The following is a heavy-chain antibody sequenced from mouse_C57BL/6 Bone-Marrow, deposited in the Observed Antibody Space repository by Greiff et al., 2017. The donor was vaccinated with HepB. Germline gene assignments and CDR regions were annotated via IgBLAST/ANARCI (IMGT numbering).Heavy chain of an antibody. CDR2: ISGGGGNT. V-gene: IGHV5-9*01. J-gene: IGHJ2*01. Sequence: VQVVESGGGLVKPGGSLKLSCAASGFTFSSYTMSWVRQTPEKRLEWVATISGGGGNTYYPDSVKGRFTISRDNAKNTLYLQMSSLRSEDTALYYCARRNWDYFDYWGQGTTLTVSS. CDR3: ARRNWDYFDY. D-gene: IGHD4-1*01. CDR1: GFTFSSYT.